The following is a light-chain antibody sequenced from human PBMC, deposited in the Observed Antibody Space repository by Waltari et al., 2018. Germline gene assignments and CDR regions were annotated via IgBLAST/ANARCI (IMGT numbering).Light chain of an antibody. CDR3: MQGTLWPPRT. V-gene: IGKV2-30*02. J-gene: IGKJ1*01. CDR1: ESLVRRDGNTY. Sequence: VVLTQSPLFLPVALGQPASIYCRSSESLVRRDGNTYVYWCHQRPGQSPRRLLHKVSNRDTGVPDRFRGSGAGSDCTRDISRVEAEYVGIYYCMQGTLWPPRTCGQGTKVEI. CDR2: KVS.